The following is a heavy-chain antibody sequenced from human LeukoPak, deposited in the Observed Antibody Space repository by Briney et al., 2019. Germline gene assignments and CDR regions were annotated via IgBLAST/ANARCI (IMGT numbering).Heavy chain of an antibody. V-gene: IGHV3-64D*06. Sequence: GGSLRPSCSAPGFTFSSYAMQWVRQAPGKGVEYVSAYCSNEGSTYYAASVKRRFTISRDNSKNTLYLQMSSLRAEDTAVYYCVTDRWNPIRAVAGRFDYWGQGTLVTVSS. J-gene: IGHJ4*02. D-gene: IGHD6-19*01. CDR2: YCSNEGST. CDR3: VTDRWNPIRAVAGRFDY. CDR1: GFTFSSYA.